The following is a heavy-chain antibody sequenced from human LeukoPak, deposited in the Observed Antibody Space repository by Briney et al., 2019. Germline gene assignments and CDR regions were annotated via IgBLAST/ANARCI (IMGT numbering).Heavy chain of an antibody. V-gene: IGHV1-18*01. Sequence: ASVTVSCKASGYTFTSYGISWVRQAPGQGLEWMGWISAYNGNTNYAQKLQGRVTMTTDTSTSTAYMELRSLRSDDTAVYYCARVDRDGFRTRNYGMDVWGQGTTVTVSS. CDR1: GYTFTSYG. CDR2: ISAYNGNT. D-gene: IGHD5-24*01. CDR3: ARVDRDGFRTRNYGMDV. J-gene: IGHJ6*02.